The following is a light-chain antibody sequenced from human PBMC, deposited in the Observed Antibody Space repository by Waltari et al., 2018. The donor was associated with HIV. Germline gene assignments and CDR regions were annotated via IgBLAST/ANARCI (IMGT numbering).Light chain of an antibody. CDR2: INH. CDR1: SSNIGAGYD. J-gene: IGLJ2*01. V-gene: IGLV1-40*01. CDR3: QSYDRSLSVV. Sequence: QSVLTQPPSVSGAPGQRVSIPCTGSSSNIGAGYDVHWYQQLPGTAPKLLVFINHNRPSGVPDRFSGSKSGTSASLAITGLQPEDEAHYYCQSYDRSLSVVFGGGTKLTVL.